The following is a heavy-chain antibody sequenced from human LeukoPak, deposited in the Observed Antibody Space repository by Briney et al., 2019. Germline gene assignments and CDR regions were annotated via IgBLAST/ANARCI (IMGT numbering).Heavy chain of an antibody. CDR2: INHSGST. CDR3: ASGRQLEY. Sequence: SETLSLTCAVYGGSFSGYYWSWIRQPPGKGLEWIGEINHSGSTNYNPSLKSRVTISVDTSKNQFSLKLSSVTAADTAVYYCASGRQLEYWGQGTLVTVSS. D-gene: IGHD3-3*01. CDR1: GGSFSGYY. J-gene: IGHJ4*02. V-gene: IGHV4-34*01.